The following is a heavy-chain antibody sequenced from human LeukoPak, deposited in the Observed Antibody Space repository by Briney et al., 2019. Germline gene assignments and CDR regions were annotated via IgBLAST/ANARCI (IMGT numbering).Heavy chain of an antibody. CDR1: GGSISSYY. V-gene: IGHV4-59*06. J-gene: IGHJ1*01. CDR3: ASTHYYDSSGYPNHAEYFQH. D-gene: IGHD3-22*01. Sequence: SETLSLTCTVSGGSISSYYWSWIRQPPGKGLEWIGYIYYSGSTYYNPSLKSRVTISVDTSKNQFSLKLSSVTAADTAVYYCASTHYYDSSGYPNHAEYFQHWGQGTLVTVSS. CDR2: IYYSGST.